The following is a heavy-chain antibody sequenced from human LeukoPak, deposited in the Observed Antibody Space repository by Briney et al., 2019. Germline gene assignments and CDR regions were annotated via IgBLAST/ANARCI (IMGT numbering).Heavy chain of an antibody. D-gene: IGHD1-1*01. V-gene: IGHV1-2*02. CDR2: INPNSGGT. Sequence: ASVKVSCKASGYTFTGYYMHWVRQAPGQGLEWMGWINPNSGGTNYAQKFQGRVTMTRDTSISTAYMELSGLRSDDTAVYYCARDILERADSPYYYYYMDVWGKGTTVTVSS. CDR3: ARDILERADSPYYYYYMDV. J-gene: IGHJ6*03. CDR1: GYTFTGYY.